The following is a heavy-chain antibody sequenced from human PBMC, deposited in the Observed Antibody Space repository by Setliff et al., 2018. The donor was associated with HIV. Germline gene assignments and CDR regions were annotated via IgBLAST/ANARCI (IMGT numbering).Heavy chain of an antibody. Sequence: SETLSLTCVVSGYSISSSYWWGWIRQPPGKGLEWIGWIGYIYKGGSTYYNPSLKSRVTMSEDTSKNQFSLKLRSVTAVDTAVYYCAKFYSPHGVCYGFDIWGQGTMVTVSS. V-gene: IGHV4-28*01. D-gene: IGHD2-8*01. J-gene: IGHJ3*02. CDR3: AKFYSPHGVCYGFDI. CDR2: IYKGGST. CDR1: GYSISSSYW.